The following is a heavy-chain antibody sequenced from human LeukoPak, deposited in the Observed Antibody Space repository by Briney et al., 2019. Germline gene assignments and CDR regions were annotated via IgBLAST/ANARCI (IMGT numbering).Heavy chain of an antibody. CDR2: TFYTSKWFN. CDR3: ARRRYYDYSGYFDY. Sequence: SQTLSLTCAISGDSVSSNSAAWNWFRQSPSRGLEWLGRTFYTSKWFNDYAVSVKSRITINPDTSMNQFSLQLNSVTPEDTAVYYCARRRYYDYSGYFDYWGQGTLVTVSS. CDR1: GDSVSSNSAA. D-gene: IGHD3-16*01. V-gene: IGHV6-1*01. J-gene: IGHJ4*02.